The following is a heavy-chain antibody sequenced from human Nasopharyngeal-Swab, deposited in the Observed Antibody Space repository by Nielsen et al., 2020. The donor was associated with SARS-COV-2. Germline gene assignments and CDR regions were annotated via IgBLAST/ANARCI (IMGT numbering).Heavy chain of an antibody. J-gene: IGHJ6*03. D-gene: IGHD4-23*01. Sequence: WVRQAPGQGLEWMGGIIPIFGTANYAQKFQGRVTITADESASTAYMELSSLRSDDTAVYYCARVKLRRYYYYMDVWGKGTTVTVSS. V-gene: IGHV1-69*01. CDR2: IIPIFGTA. CDR3: ARVKLRRYYYYMDV.